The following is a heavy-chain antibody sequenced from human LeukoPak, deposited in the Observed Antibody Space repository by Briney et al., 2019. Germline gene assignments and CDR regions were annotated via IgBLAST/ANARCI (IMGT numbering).Heavy chain of an antibody. D-gene: IGHD4-23*01. CDR3: ARTPYYGGNSNYLDEFGY. CDR2: IYPGDSDT. J-gene: IGHJ4*02. V-gene: IGHV5-51*01. CDR1: GYSFTIYW. Sequence: GESLKISCKGSGYSFTIYWIGWVRQMPGKGLEWIGIIYPGDSDTRYSPSFQGQVTLSDDKSISTAYLQWSSLKASHTAMYYCARTPYYGGNSNYLDEFGYWGQGTLVTVSS.